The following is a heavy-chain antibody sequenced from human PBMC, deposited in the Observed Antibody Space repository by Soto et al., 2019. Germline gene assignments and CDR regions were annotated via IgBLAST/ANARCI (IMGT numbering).Heavy chain of an antibody. CDR2: ITTNGATT. J-gene: IGHJ4*02. Sequence: EVQLLESGGGLVQPGGSLRLSCAASGFGFSNYAMTWVRQAPGKGLEWVSSITTNGATTYYADSVKGRFTISRDNHKNPLYLQVNSLRAEASAVYHCAKLAWRDSSGGSDYWGQGTLVTVAS. CDR3: AKLAWRDSSGGSDY. D-gene: IGHD3-10*01. V-gene: IGHV3-23*01. CDR1: GFGFSNYA.